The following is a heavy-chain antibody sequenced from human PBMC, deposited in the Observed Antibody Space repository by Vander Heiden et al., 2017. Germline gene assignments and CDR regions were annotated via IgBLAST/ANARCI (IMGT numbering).Heavy chain of an antibody. D-gene: IGHD3-10*01. CDR3: AKGVELRGVIITAEDYYYYGMDV. CDR2: ISYDGSNE. Sequence: FSRYYMHWVRQAPGKGLEWVAGISYDGSNEYYADSVKGRFTISRDNSKNTLYLQMNSLRAEDTAVYYCAKGVELRGVIITAEDYYYYGMDVWGQGTTVTVSS. CDR1: FSRYY. J-gene: IGHJ6*02. V-gene: IGHV3-30*18.